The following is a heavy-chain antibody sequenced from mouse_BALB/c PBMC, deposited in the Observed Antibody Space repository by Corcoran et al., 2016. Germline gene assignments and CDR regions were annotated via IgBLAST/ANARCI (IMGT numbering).Heavy chain of an antibody. CDR3: ARGDYDVAY. D-gene: IGHD2-4*01. V-gene: IGHV9-3-1*01. Sequence: QIQLVQSGPELKKSGETVKISCKASGYTFTNYGMNWVKQAPGKGLKWMGWINTYTGEPTYADDFKGRFAFSLETSASTAYLQINNLKNEDTATYFCARGDYDVAYWGQGTLVTVSA. CDR2: INTYTGEP. J-gene: IGHJ3*01. CDR1: GYTFTNYG.